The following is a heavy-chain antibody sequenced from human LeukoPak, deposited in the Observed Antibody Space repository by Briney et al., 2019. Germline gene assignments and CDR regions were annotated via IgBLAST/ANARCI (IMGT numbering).Heavy chain of an antibody. J-gene: IGHJ4*02. CDR2: INSDGSTT. CDR3: ARGHHYYDSSAYYY. D-gene: IGHD3-22*01. V-gene: IGHV3-74*01. Sequence: GGSLRLSCAASGFTFISYWMHWVRQAPGKGLVWVSRINSDGSTTSYAASVKGRFTISRDTAKNTLYLQMNRLRAEDTAVYYCARGHHYYDSSAYYYWGQGTLVTVSS. CDR1: GFTFISYW.